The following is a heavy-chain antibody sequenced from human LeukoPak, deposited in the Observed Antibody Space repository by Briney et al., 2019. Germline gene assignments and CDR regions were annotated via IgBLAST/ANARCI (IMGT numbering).Heavy chain of an antibody. V-gene: IGHV4-34*01. CDR1: GGSFSGYY. Sequence: SETLSLTCAVYGGSFSGYYWSWIRQPPGKGLEWIGEINHSGSTNYNPSLKSRVTISVDTSKNQFSLKLSSVTAADTAVYYCVSDYGEGEYWGQGTLVTVSS. CDR3: VSDYGEGEY. CDR2: INHSGST. J-gene: IGHJ4*02. D-gene: IGHD4-17*01.